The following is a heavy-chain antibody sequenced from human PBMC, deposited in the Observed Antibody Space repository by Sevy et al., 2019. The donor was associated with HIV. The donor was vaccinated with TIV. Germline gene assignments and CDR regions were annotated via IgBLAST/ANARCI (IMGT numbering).Heavy chain of an antibody. D-gene: IGHD3-3*01. CDR2: IIPIFGTA. Sequence: ASVKVSCKASGGTFSSYAISWVRQAPGQGLEWMGGIIPIFGTANYAQKFQGRVTITADESTSTAYMELSSLRSEDTAVYYCARERGERIRIFGVGNTLGVWGQGTTVTVSS. J-gene: IGHJ6*02. V-gene: IGHV1-69*13. CDR1: GGTFSSYA. CDR3: ARERGERIRIFGVGNTLGV.